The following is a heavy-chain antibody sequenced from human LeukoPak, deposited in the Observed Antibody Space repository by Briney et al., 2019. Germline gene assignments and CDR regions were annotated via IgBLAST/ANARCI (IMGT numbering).Heavy chain of an antibody. J-gene: IGHJ4*02. CDR1: GYTFTSYD. Sequence: ASVKVSCKASGYTFTSYDINWVRQATGQGLEWMGWMNPNSGNTGYAQKFQGRVTITRNTSISTAYMELSSVRSEDTAVYYCARGTHGGIVGATDFDYCGQGTLVTVSS. CDR3: ARGTHGGIVGATDFDY. CDR2: MNPNSGNT. D-gene: IGHD1-26*01. V-gene: IGHV1-8*03.